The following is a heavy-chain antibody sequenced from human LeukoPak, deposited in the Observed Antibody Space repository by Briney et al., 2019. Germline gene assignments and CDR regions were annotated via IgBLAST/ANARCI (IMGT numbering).Heavy chain of an antibody. CDR1: GYTFTTYA. Sequence: GASVKVSCKAPGYTFTTYAMNWVRQAPGQGLEWMGWINTNTGNPTYAQGFTGRFVFSLDTSVSTAYLQISSLKAEDTAVYYCARTSRLAHVPFDYWGQGTLVTVSS. V-gene: IGHV7-4-1*02. CDR3: ARTSRLAHVPFDY. J-gene: IGHJ4*02. CDR2: INTNTGNP. D-gene: IGHD3-9*01.